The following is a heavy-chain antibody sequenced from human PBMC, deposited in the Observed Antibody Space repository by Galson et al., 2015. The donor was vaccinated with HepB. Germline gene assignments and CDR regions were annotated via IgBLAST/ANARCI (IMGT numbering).Heavy chain of an antibody. J-gene: IGHJ4*02. CDR3: ITSQRRLRLGNDGW. Sequence: SLRLSCAASGFTFDNAWMSWVRQAPGKGLEWVGRIKSKTDGGTTDYAAPVKGRFTISRDDSKNTLYLQMNSLKTEDAAVYFCITSQRRLRLGNDGWGGQGTLVTVSS. V-gene: IGHV3-15*01. CDR2: IKSKTDGGTT. CDR1: GFTFDNAW. D-gene: IGHD3-16*01.